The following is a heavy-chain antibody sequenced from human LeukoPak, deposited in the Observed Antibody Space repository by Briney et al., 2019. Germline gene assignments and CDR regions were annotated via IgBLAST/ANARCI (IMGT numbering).Heavy chain of an antibody. CDR1: GFTFSTYG. J-gene: IGHJ4*02. CDR2: LWYDGSNE. D-gene: IGHD6-13*01. CDR3: ARKRESSSSWYGGLAY. Sequence: GRSLRLSCSASGFTFSTYGMHWIRQAPGKGLEWVAHLWYDGSNEAYAASVKGRFTISRDNAKNSLYLQMNSLRAEDTAVYYCARKRESSSSWYGGLAYWGQGTLVTVSS. V-gene: IGHV3-33*01.